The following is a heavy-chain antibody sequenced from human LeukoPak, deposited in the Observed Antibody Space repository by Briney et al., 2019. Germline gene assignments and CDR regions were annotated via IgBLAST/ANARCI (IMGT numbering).Heavy chain of an antibody. D-gene: IGHD2-2*01. CDR3: AKRCSSRGIWYYIDV. CDR1: GFTFSSYG. J-gene: IGHJ6*03. CDR2: ISYDGSNK. V-gene: IGHV3-30*18. Sequence: PGGSLRLSCAASGFTFSSYGMHWVRQAPGKGLEWVAVISYDGSNKYYADSVKGRFTISRDNSKNTLYLQMNSLRAEDTAVYYCAKRCSSRGIWYYIDVWGKGTTVTVSS.